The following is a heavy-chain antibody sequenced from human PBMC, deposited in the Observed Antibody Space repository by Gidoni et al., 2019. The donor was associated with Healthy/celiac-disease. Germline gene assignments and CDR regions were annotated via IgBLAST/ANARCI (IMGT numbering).Heavy chain of an antibody. Sequence: EVQLVESGGGLVKPGGSLRLSCAASGFTFSGSRMNWVRQAPGKGLEWVSAISMSSSYIYYADAVKGRFTISRDNAKNSLYLQMNSLRAEDTAVYYCARDEKYYGSGSYWASADYWGQGTLVTVSS. J-gene: IGHJ4*02. V-gene: IGHV3-21*01. CDR2: ISMSSSYI. CDR3: ARDEKYYGSGSYWASADY. CDR1: GFTFSGSR. D-gene: IGHD3-10*01.